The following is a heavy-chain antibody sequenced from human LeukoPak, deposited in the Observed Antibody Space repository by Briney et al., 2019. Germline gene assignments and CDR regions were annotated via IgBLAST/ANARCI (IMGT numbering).Heavy chain of an antibody. CDR1: GGSISTYY. V-gene: IGHV4-4*07. CDR2: IHSSGSA. D-gene: IGHD3-9*01. CDR3: ARYFNGGMDV. Sequence: SETLSLTCSVSGGSISTYYWNWIRQPAGKGLECIGRIHSSGSASYNPSLKSGGTMSLDTSKNQFSLNLSSVTASDTAVYYCARYFNGGMDVWGQGTTVTVSS. J-gene: IGHJ6*02.